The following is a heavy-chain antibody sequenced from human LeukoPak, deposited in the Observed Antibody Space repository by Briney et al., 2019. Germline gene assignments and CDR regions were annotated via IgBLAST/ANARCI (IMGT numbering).Heavy chain of an antibody. CDR2: ISGSGDST. V-gene: IGHV3-23*01. Sequence: PGGSLRLSCAASGFSFSNYAMSWVRQAPGKGLEWVSAISGSGDSTHYADSVKGRFTISADNSKNTVNLQMNSLRVEDTAIYYCARMFGGNYYGYYFDNWGQGSMLTVSS. J-gene: IGHJ4*02. D-gene: IGHD5-12*01. CDR1: GFSFSNYA. CDR3: ARMFGGNYYGYYFDN.